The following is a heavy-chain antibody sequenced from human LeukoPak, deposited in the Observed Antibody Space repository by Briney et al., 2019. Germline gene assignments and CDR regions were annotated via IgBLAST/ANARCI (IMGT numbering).Heavy chain of an antibody. CDR3: ARVVVGSYGYYYYGMDV. CDR2: IIPIFGTA. Sequence: SVKVSCKASGGTFSSYAISWVRQAPGQGLEWMGGIIPIFGTANYAQKFQGRVTITADESTSTAYMELSSLRSEDTAVYYCARVVVGSYGYYYYGMDVWGQGTTVTDSS. V-gene: IGHV1-69*13. J-gene: IGHJ6*02. D-gene: IGHD5-18*01. CDR1: GGTFSSYA.